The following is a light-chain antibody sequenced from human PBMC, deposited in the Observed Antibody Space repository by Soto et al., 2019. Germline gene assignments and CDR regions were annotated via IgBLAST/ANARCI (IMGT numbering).Light chain of an antibody. CDR2: EVS. Sequence: QSALTQPASVSGSPGQSITISCTGTSSNVGSYNLVSWYQQHPGKAPKLMIYEVSKRPSGVSNRFSGSKSGNTASLTISGLQAEDEADYHCCSYAGSYTSVFGPGTKVTVL. CDR3: CSYAGSYTSV. J-gene: IGLJ1*01. V-gene: IGLV2-23*02. CDR1: SSNVGSYNL.